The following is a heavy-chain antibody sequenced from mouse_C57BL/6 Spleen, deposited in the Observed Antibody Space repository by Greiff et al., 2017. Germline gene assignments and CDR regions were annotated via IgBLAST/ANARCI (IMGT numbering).Heavy chain of an antibody. CDR1: GFSLTSYG. CDR3: ARSVGHFDY. J-gene: IGHJ2*01. V-gene: IGHV2-2*01. CDR2: IWSGGST. Sequence: QVQLQQSGPGLVQPSQSLSITCTVSGFSLTSYGVHWVRPSPGKGLEWLGVIWSGGSTDYNAAFISRLSISKDNSKSQVFFKMNSLQADDTAIYYCARSVGHFDYWGQGTTLTVSS.